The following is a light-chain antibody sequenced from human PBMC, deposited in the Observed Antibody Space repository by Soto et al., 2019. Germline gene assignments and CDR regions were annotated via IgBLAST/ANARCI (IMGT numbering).Light chain of an antibody. Sequence: EIVLAQSPRTLSLPPGERATLSCRASQSFSSRKIAWFQQTRGQAPRLLVYGASTRVTGIPDRFSGGGSGTDFTLTISRLEPEDFGTYYCQQYNRYSPWAFGQGTKVDIK. CDR3: QQYNRYSPWA. CDR1: QSFSSRK. CDR2: GAS. V-gene: IGKV3-20*01. J-gene: IGKJ1*01.